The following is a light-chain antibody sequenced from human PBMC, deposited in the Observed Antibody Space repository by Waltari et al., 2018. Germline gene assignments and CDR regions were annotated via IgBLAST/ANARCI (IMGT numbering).Light chain of an antibody. Sequence: QSALTQPASVSGSPGQSITISCSGTDSDVGAYDFVSWYQQHPGKAPHLIIYEVSNRPSGISNRFSASKSGNTASLTISGLQAEDEADYYCSSYTSSRTWVFGGGTKLTVL. CDR1: DSDVGAYDF. V-gene: IGLV2-14*01. CDR2: EVS. J-gene: IGLJ3*02. CDR3: SSYTSSRTWV.